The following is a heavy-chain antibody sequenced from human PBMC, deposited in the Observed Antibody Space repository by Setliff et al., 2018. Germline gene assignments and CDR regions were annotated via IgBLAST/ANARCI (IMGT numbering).Heavy chain of an antibody. CDR1: GLTLINNG. D-gene: IGHD5-18*01. V-gene: IGHV3-33*01. CDR3: ARNTDFRNGFDY. J-gene: IGHJ4*02. CDR2: IWHDGTNK. Sequence: GGSLRLSCAASGLTLINNGFHWVRQAPGKGLEWVAIIWHDGTNKYYADSVKGRFTVSRDNAKNSLYLQMNSLRAEDTAVYYCARNTDFRNGFDYWGQGTLVTVSS.